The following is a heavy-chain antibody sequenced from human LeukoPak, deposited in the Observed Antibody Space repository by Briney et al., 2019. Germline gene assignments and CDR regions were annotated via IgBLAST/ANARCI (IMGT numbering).Heavy chain of an antibody. CDR1: GFTFSSYSMN. CDR3: ARHLGHAFDI. D-gene: IGHD3-16*01. J-gene: IGHJ3*02. V-gene: IGHV4-39*01. Sequence: PGGSLRLSCAASGFTFSSYSMNWVRQPPGKGLEWIGSIYYSGSTYYNPSLKSRVTISVDTSKNQFSLKLSSVTAADTAVYYCARHLGHAFDIWGQGTMVTVSS. CDR2: IYYSGST.